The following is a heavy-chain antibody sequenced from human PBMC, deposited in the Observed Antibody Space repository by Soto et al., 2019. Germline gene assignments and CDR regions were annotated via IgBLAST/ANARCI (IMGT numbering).Heavy chain of an antibody. J-gene: IGHJ4*02. CDR3: ARDRWGSSWYGWIWG. CDR1: GFTFSSYG. V-gene: IGHV3-33*01. CDR2: IWYDGSNK. D-gene: IGHD6-13*01. Sequence: GGSLRLSCAASGFTFSSYGMHWVRQAPGKGLEWVAVIWYDGSNKYYADSVKGRFTISRDNSKNTLYLQMNSLRAEDTAVYYCARDRWGSSWYGWIWGWGQGTLVTVSS.